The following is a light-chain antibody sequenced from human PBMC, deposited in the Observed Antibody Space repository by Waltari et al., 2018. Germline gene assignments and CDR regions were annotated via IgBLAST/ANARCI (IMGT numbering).Light chain of an antibody. J-gene: IGLJ3*02. CDR3: QSYDTSLSVV. CDR1: GPNIGAGSE. CDR2: GST. Sequence: QSVLTQPPSVSGAPGQRVTISCTWSGPNIGAGSEVHRYQPLPRAAPKLLIYGSTSRPLGVPDRFFGSTSGTSASLAITGLQAEDEADYYCQSYDTSLSVVFGGGTKLTVL. V-gene: IGLV1-40*01.